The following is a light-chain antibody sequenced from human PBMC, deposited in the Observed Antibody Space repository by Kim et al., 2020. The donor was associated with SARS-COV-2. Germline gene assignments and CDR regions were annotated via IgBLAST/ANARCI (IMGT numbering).Light chain of an antibody. CDR3: QQYDTPPWT. J-gene: IGKJ1*01. CDR1: TTVTSNS. Sequence: PLGERDTLSRRASTTVTSNSLAGYQQKPGQAPRLLIYGASTRATGVPDRFSGSRSGTDFTFTISRLEPEDFAVYYCQQYDTPPWTFGHGTTVDIK. V-gene: IGKV3-20*01. CDR2: GAS.